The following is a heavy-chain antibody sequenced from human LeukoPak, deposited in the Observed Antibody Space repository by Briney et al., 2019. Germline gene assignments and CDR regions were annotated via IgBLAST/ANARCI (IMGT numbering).Heavy chain of an antibody. Sequence: PSETLSLTCAVYGGSFSCYYWSWIRQTPGKELEWIGSIYYSGITYYNPSLKSRLTMSVDTSKNQFSLRLSSVTAADTAVYYCAKSGTYYRYFDYWGQGTLVSVSS. CDR2: IYYSGIT. CDR1: GGSFSCYY. V-gene: IGHV4-34*01. J-gene: IGHJ4*02. D-gene: IGHD1-26*01. CDR3: AKSGTYYRYFDY.